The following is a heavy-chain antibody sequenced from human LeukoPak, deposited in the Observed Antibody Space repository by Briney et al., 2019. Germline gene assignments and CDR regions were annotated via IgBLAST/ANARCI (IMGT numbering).Heavy chain of an antibody. D-gene: IGHD3/OR15-3a*01. V-gene: IGHV3-21*01. Sequence: PGGSLRLSCAASGFSFSNYRMNWVRQAPGKGLEWVSPISSSSSYIYYADSGKGRFTISRDNAKNSLYLQMNSLRVEDTAVYYCARVGTGLADDYWGQGTLVTVSS. CDR3: ARVGTGLADDY. CDR1: GFSFSNYR. J-gene: IGHJ4*02. CDR2: ISSSSSYI.